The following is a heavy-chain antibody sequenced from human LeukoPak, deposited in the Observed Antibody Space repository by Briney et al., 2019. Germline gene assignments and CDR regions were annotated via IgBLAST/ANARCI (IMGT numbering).Heavy chain of an antibody. D-gene: IGHD2-2*01. J-gene: IGHJ6*02. CDR2: INPSGGST. CDR1: GYTFTSYY. CDR3: ARVAAVVPAARGYYGMDV. V-gene: IGHV1-46*01. Sequence: ASVKVSCKASGYTFTSYYMHWVRQAPGQGLEWMGIINPSGGSTSYAQKFQGRVTMTRDTSTSTVYMELSSLRSEDTAVYYCARVAAVVPAARGYYGMDVWGQGTTVTVSS.